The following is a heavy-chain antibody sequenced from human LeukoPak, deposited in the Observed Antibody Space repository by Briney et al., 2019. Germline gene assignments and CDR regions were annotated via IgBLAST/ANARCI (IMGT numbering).Heavy chain of an antibody. D-gene: IGHD1-26*01. Sequence: ASVKVSCKASGYTFTAYYMHWVRQAPGQGLEWMGWINPNSGGTNYAQKFQGRVTMTRDTSISTAYMELSRLRSDDTAVYYCARDSGSYFLGNAFDIWGQGTMVTVSS. CDR1: GYTFTAYY. CDR2: INPNSGGT. J-gene: IGHJ3*02. CDR3: ARDSGSYFLGNAFDI. V-gene: IGHV1-2*02.